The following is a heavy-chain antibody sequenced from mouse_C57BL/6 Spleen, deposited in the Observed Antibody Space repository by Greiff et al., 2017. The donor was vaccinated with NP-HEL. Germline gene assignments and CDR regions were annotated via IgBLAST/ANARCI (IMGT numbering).Heavy chain of an antibody. D-gene: IGHD1-1*01. CDR3: AREDYYYGSSYGAWFAY. V-gene: IGHV5-17*01. CDR2: ISSGSSTI. Sequence: DVQLVESGGGLVKPGGSLKLSCAASGFTFSDYGMHWVRQAPEKGLEWVAYISSGSSTIYYADTVKGRFTISRDNAKNTLFLQMTSLRSEDTAMYYCAREDYYYGSSYGAWFAYWGQGTLVTVSA. CDR1: GFTFSDYG. J-gene: IGHJ3*01.